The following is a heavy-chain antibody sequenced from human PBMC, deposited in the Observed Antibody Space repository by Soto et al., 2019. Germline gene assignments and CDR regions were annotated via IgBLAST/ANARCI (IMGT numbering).Heavy chain of an antibody. CDR3: ARHSGHDQPLLLFDF. Sequence: GESLKISCQASGYSFSDSWISWVRQLPGKGLEWMGRIDPTDSYTTYSPSFQGHVTISVDKSTTTVYLQWSSLKASDTATYYCARHSGHDQPLLLFDFWGQGTLVTVSS. CDR2: IDPTDSYT. CDR1: GYSFSDSW. D-gene: IGHD5-12*01. J-gene: IGHJ4*02. V-gene: IGHV5-10-1*01.